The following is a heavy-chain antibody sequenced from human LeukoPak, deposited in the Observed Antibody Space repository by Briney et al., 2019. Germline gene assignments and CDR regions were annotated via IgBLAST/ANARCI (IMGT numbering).Heavy chain of an antibody. D-gene: IGHD3-10*01. CDR3: ARDIGDYYGSGSYWLS. V-gene: IGHV1-2*02. J-gene: IGHJ4*02. Sequence: ASAKVSCKASGYSFIDYYIHWVRQAPGQGLEWMGWVNPHSGGTKFAQKFQGRVTMTRETSINTAYMEVSSLRSDDTAVYYCARDIGDYYGSGSYWLSWGQGTLVTVAS. CDR1: GYSFIDYY. CDR2: VNPHSGGT.